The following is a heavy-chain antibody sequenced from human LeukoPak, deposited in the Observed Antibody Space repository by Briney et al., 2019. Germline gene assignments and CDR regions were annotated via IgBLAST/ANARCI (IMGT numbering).Heavy chain of an antibody. CDR3: ARVRMVRGVIITKPKPYYFDY. V-gene: IGHV1-18*01. Sequence: ASVKVSCKASGYTFTSYGISWVRQAPGQGLEWMGWISAYNGNTNYAQKLQGRVTMTTDTSTSTAYMELRSLRSDDTAVYYCARVRMVRGVIITKPKPYYFDYWGQGTLVTVSS. D-gene: IGHD3-10*01. CDR1: GYTFTSYG. CDR2: ISAYNGNT. J-gene: IGHJ4*02.